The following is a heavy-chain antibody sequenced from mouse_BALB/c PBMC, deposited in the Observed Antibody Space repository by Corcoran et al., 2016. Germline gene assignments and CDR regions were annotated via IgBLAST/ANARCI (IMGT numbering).Heavy chain of an antibody. V-gene: IGHV9-2-1*01. CDR3: ARSGNYVWFAY. CDR2: INTETGEP. D-gene: IGHD2-1*01. J-gene: IGHJ3*01. Sequence: QIQLVQSGPELKKPGETVKISCKASGYIFTDYSMHWVKQAPGKGLKWMGWINTETGEPTYADDFKGRFAFYLETSDSTAYLQINNLKNEDTATYCCARSGNYVWFAYWGQGTLVTVSA. CDR1: GYIFTDYS.